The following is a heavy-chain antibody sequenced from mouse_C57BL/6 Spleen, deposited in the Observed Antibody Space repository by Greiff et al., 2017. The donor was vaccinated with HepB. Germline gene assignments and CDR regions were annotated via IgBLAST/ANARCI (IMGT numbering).Heavy chain of an antibody. J-gene: IGHJ1*03. Sequence: QVQLQQSGPELVKPGASVKISCKASGYAFSSSWMNGVKQRPGKGLEWIGRIYPGDGDTNYNGKFKGKATLTADKSSSTAYMQLSSLTSEDSAVYFCARVGLGPYFDVWGTGTTVTVSS. CDR3: ARVGLGPYFDV. V-gene: IGHV1-82*01. CDR2: IYPGDGDT. D-gene: IGHD3-1*01. CDR1: GYAFSSSW.